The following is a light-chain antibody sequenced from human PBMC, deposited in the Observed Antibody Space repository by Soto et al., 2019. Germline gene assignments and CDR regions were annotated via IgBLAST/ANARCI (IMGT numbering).Light chain of an antibody. CDR3: HSYDSSLGYV. CDR1: SSNIGAGYD. CDR2: GNN. J-gene: IGLJ1*01. Sequence: QSVLTQPPSVSGAPGQRVTISCTGSSSNIGAGYDVHWYQQLPGTAPKLLIYGNNNRPSGVPDRFSGSKSGTSASLAITGLQAEDEADYYCHSYDSSLGYVFGTGTKLTVL. V-gene: IGLV1-40*01.